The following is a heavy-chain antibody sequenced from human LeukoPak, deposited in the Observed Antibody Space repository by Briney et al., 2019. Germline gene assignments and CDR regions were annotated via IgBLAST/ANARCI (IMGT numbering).Heavy chain of an antibody. D-gene: IGHD6-19*01. CDR1: GYTFTDYY. CDR2: VDPEDGET. J-gene: IGHJ4*02. CDR3: AILIVAGTHFDY. V-gene: IGHV1-69-2*01. Sequence: ASVKISCKVSGYTFTDYYMQWVQQATGKGLEWMGLVDPEDGETIYAEKFQGRVTITADTSTDTAYMELSSLRSEDTAVYYCAILIVAGTHFDYWGQGTLVTVSS.